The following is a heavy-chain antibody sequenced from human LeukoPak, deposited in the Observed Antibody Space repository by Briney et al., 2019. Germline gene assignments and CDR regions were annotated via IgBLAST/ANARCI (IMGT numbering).Heavy chain of an antibody. V-gene: IGHV4-34*01. CDR1: GGSFSDYY. D-gene: IGHD3-9*01. J-gene: IGHJ4*02. CDR3: ARDAVLRYFDWAPYYFDY. Sequence: SETLSLTCAVYGGSFSDYYWSWIRQPPGKGLEWIGEISHSGSTNYNPSLKSRVTISVDTSKNQFSLNLRSVTAADTAVYFCARDAVLRYFDWAPYYFDYWGQGTLVTVSP. CDR2: ISHSGST.